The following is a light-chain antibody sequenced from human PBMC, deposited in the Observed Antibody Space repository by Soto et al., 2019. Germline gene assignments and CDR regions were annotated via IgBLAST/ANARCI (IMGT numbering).Light chain of an antibody. J-gene: IGLJ2*01. CDR1: NIGSKS. CDR3: QVWDSSSAYVV. V-gene: IGLV3-21*04. Sequence: SYELTQPPSVSVAPGKTARITCGGNNIGSKSVHWYQQKPGQAPVLVIYYDSDRPSGIPEGFSGSNSGNTATLTISRVEAGDEADYYCQVWDSSSAYVVFGGGTKLTVL. CDR2: YDS.